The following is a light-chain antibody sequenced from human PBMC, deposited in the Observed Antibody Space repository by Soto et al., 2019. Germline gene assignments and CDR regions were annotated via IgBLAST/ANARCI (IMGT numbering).Light chain of an antibody. V-gene: IGLV1-44*01. CDR1: SSNIGSNT. CDR3: AAWDDSLNGHV. Sequence: VLTQPPSASGTPGQRVTISCSGSSSNIGSNTANWYQQLPGTAPKLLIYRNNQRPSGVPDRFSGSKSGTSASLAISGLQSEDEADYFCAAWDDSLNGHVFGTGTKVTVL. CDR2: RNN. J-gene: IGLJ1*01.